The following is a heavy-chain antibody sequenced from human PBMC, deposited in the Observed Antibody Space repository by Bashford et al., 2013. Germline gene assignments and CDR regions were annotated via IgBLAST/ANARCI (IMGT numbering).Heavy chain of an antibody. CDR2: ISSSITYI. Sequence: GSRRDSPVQPLDSPLVNYAMSWVRQAPGKGLEWVSSISSSITYIYYTDSVKGRFTISRDNAKNSLYLQMNSLRAEDTAVYYCAREDMPTSSFDYWGQGTLVTVSS. CDR3: AREDMPTSSFDY. J-gene: IGHJ4*02. D-gene: IGHD5-24*01. V-gene: IGHV3-21*01. CDR1: DSPLVNYA.